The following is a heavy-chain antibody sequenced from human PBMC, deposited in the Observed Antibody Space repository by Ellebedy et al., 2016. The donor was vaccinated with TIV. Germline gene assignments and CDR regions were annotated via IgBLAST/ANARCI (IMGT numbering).Heavy chain of an antibody. D-gene: IGHD3-10*01. CDR3: ARDLYGSGSYYNPGYFQH. CDR1: GFTFDDYA. V-gene: IGHV3-9*01. CDR2: ISWNSGSI. Sequence: GGSLRLXXAASGFTFDDYAMHWVRQAPGKGLEWVSGISWNSGSIGYADSVKGRFTISRDNAKNSLYLQMNSLRAEDTAVYYCARDLYGSGSYYNPGYFQHWGQGTLVTVSS. J-gene: IGHJ1*01.